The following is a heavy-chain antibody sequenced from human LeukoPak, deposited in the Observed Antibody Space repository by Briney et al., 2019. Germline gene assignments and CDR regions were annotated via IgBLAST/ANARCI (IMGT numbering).Heavy chain of an antibody. CDR2: ISSSSSYI. D-gene: IGHD3-9*01. V-gene: IGHV3-21*04. CDR3: AKDATGFSDFDY. CDR1: GFIFNYYS. J-gene: IGHJ4*02. Sequence: GGSLRLSCVASGFIFNYYSMNWVRQAPGKGLEWVSSISSSSSYIYYADSVKGRFTISRDNSKNTLYLQMNNLRADDTAVYYCAKDATGFSDFDYWGQGTLVTVSS.